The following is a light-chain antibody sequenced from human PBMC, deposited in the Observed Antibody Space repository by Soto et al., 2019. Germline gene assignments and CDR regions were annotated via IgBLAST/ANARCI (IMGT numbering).Light chain of an antibody. CDR2: DAS. CDR1: QSISRW. V-gene: IGKV1-5*01. J-gene: IGKJ5*01. Sequence: DIQMTQSPSTPSASVGARVTITCRASQSISRWLAWYQQKPGKAPQALIYDASSLKSGVPSRFSGNGSGTESTLTIRSLQPDDFATDYCQQYNTYSTFGQGTRLEI. CDR3: QQYNTYST.